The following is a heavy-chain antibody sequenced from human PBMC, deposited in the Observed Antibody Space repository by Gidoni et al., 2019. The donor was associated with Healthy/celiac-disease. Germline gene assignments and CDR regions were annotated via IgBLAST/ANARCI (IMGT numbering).Heavy chain of an antibody. D-gene: IGHD2-15*01. CDR2: ISSSSSYI. CDR3: ATGVVAATPGFYYYGMDV. V-gene: IGHV3-21*01. CDR1: GFTFSSYS. J-gene: IGHJ6*02. Sequence: EVQLVESGGGLVKPGGSLRLSCAASGFTFSSYSMNWVRQAPGKGLEWVSSISSSSSYIYYADSVKGRFTISRDNAKNSLYLQMNSLRAEDTAVYYCATGVVAATPGFYYYGMDVWGQGTTVTVSS.